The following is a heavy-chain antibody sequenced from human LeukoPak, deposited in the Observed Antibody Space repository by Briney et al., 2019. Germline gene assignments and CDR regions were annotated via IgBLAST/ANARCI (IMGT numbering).Heavy chain of an antibody. V-gene: IGHV3-30*18. D-gene: IGHD6-19*01. CDR1: GFIFSSCG. Sequence: GGSLRLSCAASGFIFSSCGMHWVRQAPGKGLEWVAVISYDGSNKYYADSVKGRFTISRDNSKNTLFLEMNSLRAEDTAVYYCAKALTSGWYLDAFNIWGQGIMVTVSS. CDR3: AKALTSGWYLDAFNI. CDR2: ISYDGSNK. J-gene: IGHJ3*02.